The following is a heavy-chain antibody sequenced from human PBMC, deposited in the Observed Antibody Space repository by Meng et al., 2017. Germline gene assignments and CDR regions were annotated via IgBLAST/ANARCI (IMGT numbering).Heavy chain of an antibody. CDR1: GLQLRPGGVG. CDR2: IYWDDDK. CDR3: AHRQGTTEDFDY. J-gene: IGHJ4*02. Sequence: SVEESGPTACNPHPHIQRTCSCLGLQLRPGGVGVGCIRPPPGKALEWLALIYWDDDKRYSPSLKSRLTITKDTSKNQVVLTMTNMDPVDTATYYCAHRQGTTEDFDYWGQGTLVTVSS. D-gene: IGHD4-17*01. V-gene: IGHV2-5*02.